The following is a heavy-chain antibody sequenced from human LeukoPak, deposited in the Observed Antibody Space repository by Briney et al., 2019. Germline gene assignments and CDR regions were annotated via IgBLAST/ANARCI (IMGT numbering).Heavy chain of an antibody. J-gene: IGHJ4*02. CDR3: DRAISPDSHNRPFDY. Sequence: SETLSLTCTVFGGSISSYYWSWIRQPPGKGLEWIADIYYSGTTNYNPSLYSRVTISVDTSKNQLSLRLTSVTAADTAIYFCDRAISPDSHNRPFDYWGPGTLVTVSS. CDR2: IYYSGTT. D-gene: IGHD1-14*01. CDR1: GGSISSYY. V-gene: IGHV4-59*01.